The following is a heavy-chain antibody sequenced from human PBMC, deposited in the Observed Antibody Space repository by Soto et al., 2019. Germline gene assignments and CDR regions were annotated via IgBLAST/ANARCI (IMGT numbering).Heavy chain of an antibody. CDR2: IYYSGST. D-gene: IGHD5-12*01. Sequence: QVQLHESGPELVKPSQTLSLTCTVSGGSISSGGYYWSWIRQHPGKGLEWIGYIYYSGSTYYNPSLKSRVTISVDTSKNQFSLKLSSVTAADTAVYYCARTRIVAPIGWFDPWGQGTLVTVSS. CDR1: GGSISSGGYY. V-gene: IGHV4-31*03. J-gene: IGHJ5*02. CDR3: ARTRIVAPIGWFDP.